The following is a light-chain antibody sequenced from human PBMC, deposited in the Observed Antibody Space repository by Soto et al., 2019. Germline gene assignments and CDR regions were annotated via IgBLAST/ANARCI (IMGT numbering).Light chain of an antibody. CDR2: STN. J-gene: IGLJ1*01. CDR3: LLYYGGTYV. CDR1: TGAVTSDHH. Sequence: QTVVTQEPSLTVSPGGTVTLTCASSTGAVTSDHHPNWIQQKPGQVPRALIYSTNKKDSWTPARFSGSLVGGKAALTLSGVQPEDEAEYYCLLYYGGTYVFGTGTKVTVL. V-gene: IGLV7-43*01.